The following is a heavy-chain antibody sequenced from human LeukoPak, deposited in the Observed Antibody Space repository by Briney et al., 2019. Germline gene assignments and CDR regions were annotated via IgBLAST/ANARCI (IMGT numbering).Heavy chain of an antibody. D-gene: IGHD2-2*01. CDR3: ARVDQLLGGYTFDM. Sequence: ASVKVSCKASGYTFTGYYIHWVRQAPGQGPEWMGWINPNSGGTNYALNFQGRVTMTGDTSITTAYMDLSRLRSDDTAFYYCARVDQLLGGYTFDMWGQGTLITVSS. V-gene: IGHV1-2*02. CDR2: INPNSGGT. J-gene: IGHJ3*02. CDR1: GYTFTGYY.